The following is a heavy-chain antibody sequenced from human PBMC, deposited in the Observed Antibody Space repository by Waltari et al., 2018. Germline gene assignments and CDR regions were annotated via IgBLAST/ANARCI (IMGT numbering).Heavy chain of an antibody. CDR2: ISYDGSNK. CDR1: GFTFSSYA. V-gene: IGHV3-30-3*01. J-gene: IGHJ4*02. Sequence: QVQLVESGGGVVQPGRSLRLSCAASGFTFSSYAMHWVRQAPGKGLEWVAGISYDGSNKYYADSVKGRFTISRDNSKNTLYLQMNSLRAEDAAVYYCVWGCSGGSCFDYWGQGTLVTVSS. CDR3: VWGCSGGSCFDY. D-gene: IGHD2-15*01.